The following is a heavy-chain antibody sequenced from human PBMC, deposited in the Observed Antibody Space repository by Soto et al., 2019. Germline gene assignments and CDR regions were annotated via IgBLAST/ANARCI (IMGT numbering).Heavy chain of an antibody. Sequence: GGSLRLSCVASGFSFSNYNMNWVRQAPGKGLEWVSYITDSSDTVHYADSVRGRSTISRDNAESSLYLQMNSLRDEDTAVYFCARDFGHGYYLDYWGRGTLVTVSS. D-gene: IGHD3-3*01. CDR3: ARDFGHGYYLDY. CDR1: GFSFSNYN. CDR2: ITDSSDTV. J-gene: IGHJ4*02. V-gene: IGHV3-48*02.